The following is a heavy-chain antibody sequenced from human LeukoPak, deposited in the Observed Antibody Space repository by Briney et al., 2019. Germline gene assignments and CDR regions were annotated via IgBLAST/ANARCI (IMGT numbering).Heavy chain of an antibody. V-gene: IGHV3-23*01. CDR2: ISVSGGSP. CDR3: AKGLREYDFWSGYAT. Sequence: GGSLRLSCAASGFTFSTYGMHWVRQAPGKGLDWVSTISVSGGSPNYADSVKGRFTISRDNSKNTLFLQMNSLRAEDTALYYCAKGLREYDFWSGYATWGQGTLVTVSS. D-gene: IGHD3-3*01. J-gene: IGHJ5*02. CDR1: GFTFSTYG.